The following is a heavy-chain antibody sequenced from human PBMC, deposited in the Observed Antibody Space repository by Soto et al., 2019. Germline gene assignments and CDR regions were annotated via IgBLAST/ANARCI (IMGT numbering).Heavy chain of an antibody. V-gene: IGHV4-34*01. J-gene: IGHJ4*02. CDR2: IYYSGST. D-gene: IGHD2-15*01. CDR1: GGSFSGYY. CDR3: ARHYAVVLYHFDY. Sequence: PSETLSLTCAVYGGSFSGYYWTWIRQPPGKGLEWIGSIYYSGSTYYNPSLKSRVTTSVDTSKNQFSLKLSSVTAADTAVYYCARHYAVVLYHFDYWGLGTLVTVSS.